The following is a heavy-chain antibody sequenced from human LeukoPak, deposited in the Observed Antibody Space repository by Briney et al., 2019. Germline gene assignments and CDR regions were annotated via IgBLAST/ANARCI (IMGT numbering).Heavy chain of an antibody. Sequence: ASVKVSCKASGYTFTGYYMHWVRQAPGQGLGWMGWINPNSGGTNYAQKFQGRVTMTRDTSISTAYMELSRLRSDDTAVYYCARTTREDRRYYYYYMDVWGKGTTVTISS. CDR1: GYTFTGYY. CDR2: INPNSGGT. V-gene: IGHV1-2*02. CDR3: ARTTREDRRYYYYYMDV. D-gene: IGHD1-14*01. J-gene: IGHJ6*03.